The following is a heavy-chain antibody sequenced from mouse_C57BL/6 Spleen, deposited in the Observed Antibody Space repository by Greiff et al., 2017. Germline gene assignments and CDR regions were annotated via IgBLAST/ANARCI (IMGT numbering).Heavy chain of an antibody. CDR1: GYAFSSSW. J-gene: IGHJ2*01. CDR2: IYPGDGDT. V-gene: IGHV1-82*01. CDR3: ARKRTTVVYFDY. Sequence: VQLQQSGPELVKPGASVKISCKASGYAFSSSWMNWVKQRPGKGLEWIGRIYPGDGDTNYNGKFKGKATLTADKSSSTAYMQLSSLTSEDSAVYFCARKRTTVVYFDYWGQGTTLTVSS. D-gene: IGHD1-1*01.